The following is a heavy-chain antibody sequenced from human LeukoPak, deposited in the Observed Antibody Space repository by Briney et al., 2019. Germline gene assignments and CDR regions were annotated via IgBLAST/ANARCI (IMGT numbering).Heavy chain of an antibody. J-gene: IGHJ5*02. V-gene: IGHV4-31*03. CDR2: MYYRWST. Sequence: TLSLTCTVSGCTISSGGYYWSGIRQHPGKGLEWIGYMYYRWSTYYTPALKSRVTISVDTSKNQFSLKLSSVPAADTAVYYCARNPQRRYCSSTSCYTRWFDPWGQGTLVTVSS. CDR1: GCTISSGGYY. CDR3: ARNPQRRYCSSTSCYTRWFDP. D-gene: IGHD2-2*02.